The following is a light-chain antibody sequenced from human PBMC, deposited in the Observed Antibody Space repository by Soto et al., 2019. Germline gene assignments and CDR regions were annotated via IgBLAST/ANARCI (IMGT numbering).Light chain of an antibody. Sequence: QSVLTQPASVSGSPGQSITISCTGTSSDVGGYNFVSWYQHHPGKAPKLIIYDVTNRPSGISNRFSGSKSGNTASLTISGLQAEDEADYYCTSYTSSITYDLGTGTKVTVL. CDR2: DVT. CDR1: SSDVGGYNF. CDR3: TSYTSSITYD. J-gene: IGLJ1*01. V-gene: IGLV2-14*03.